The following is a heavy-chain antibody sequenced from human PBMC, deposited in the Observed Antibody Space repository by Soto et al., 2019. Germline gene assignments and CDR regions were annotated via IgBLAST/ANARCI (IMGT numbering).Heavy chain of an antibody. CDR2: IHHSGST. D-gene: IGHD6-19*01. V-gene: IGHV4-4*02. J-gene: IGHJ4*02. CDR1: GDSITNSHW. Sequence: PSETLSLTCAVSGDSITNSHWWSWVRQPPGKGLEWIGEIHHSGSTKYNPSLESRLIISVDRSKNTFFLRLTSVTAADTAVYYCAKEPSRRGGCFDYWGQGTLVTVSS. CDR3: AKEPSRRGGCFDY.